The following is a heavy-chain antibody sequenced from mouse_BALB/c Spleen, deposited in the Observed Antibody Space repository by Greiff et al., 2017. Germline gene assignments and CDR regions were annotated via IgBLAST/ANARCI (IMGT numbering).Heavy chain of an antibody. Sequence: QVQLQQPGAELVKPGASVKMSCKASGYTFTSYNMHWVKQTPGQGLEWIGAIYPGNGDTSYNQKFKGKATLTADKSSSTAYMQLSSLTSEDSAVYYCARGDAYYGNYWFAYWGQGTLVTVSA. CDR2: IYPGNGDT. CDR3: ARGDAYYGNYWFAY. D-gene: IGHD2-10*01. J-gene: IGHJ3*01. CDR1: GYTFTSYN. V-gene: IGHV1-12*01.